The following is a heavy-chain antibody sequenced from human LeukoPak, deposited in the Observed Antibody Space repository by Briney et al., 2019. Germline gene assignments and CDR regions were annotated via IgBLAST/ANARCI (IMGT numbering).Heavy chain of an antibody. D-gene: IGHD6-13*01. CDR2: ISGSGGST. J-gene: IGHJ5*02. Sequence: GGSLRLSCAASGFTFSSYCMSWVRQAPGKGLEWVSAISGSGGSTYYADSVKGRFTISRDNSKNTLYLQMNSLRAEDTAVYYCARDSSSWYASTSNWFDPWGQGTLVTVSS. CDR1: GFTFSSYC. CDR3: ARDSSSWYASTSNWFDP. V-gene: IGHV3-23*01.